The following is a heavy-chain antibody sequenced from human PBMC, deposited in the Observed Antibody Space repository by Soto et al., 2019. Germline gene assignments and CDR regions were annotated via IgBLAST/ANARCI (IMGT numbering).Heavy chain of an antibody. CDR1: AFTFSSYA. J-gene: IGHJ4*02. V-gene: IGHV3-23*01. CDR3: AKGRASDCPGCTQDY. D-gene: IGHD2-21*02. CDR2: VSGSGDST. Sequence: EVPLLESGGGLAQPGGSLRLSCAASAFTFSSYAMSWVRQAPGKGLEWVSAVSGSGDSTYYADSVKGRFTISRDNSKNTLYLQVNSLRAEDTAVYYCAKGRASDCPGCTQDYWGQGTLVTVSS.